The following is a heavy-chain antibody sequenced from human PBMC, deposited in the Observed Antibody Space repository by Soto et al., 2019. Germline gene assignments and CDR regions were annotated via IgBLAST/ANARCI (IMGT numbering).Heavy chain of an antibody. D-gene: IGHD2-15*01. J-gene: IGHJ5*02. Sequence: EVPLVESGGGLIQPGGSLRLSCAASGFTVSSNYMSWVRQAPGKGLEWVSVIYTGGSTYYADSVKGRFTISRDNSKNTLYLQMNSLRAEDTAVYYCAGGYCSGGSCFPNWFDPWGQGTQVTVSS. V-gene: IGHV3-53*01. CDR1: GFTVSSNY. CDR2: IYTGGST. CDR3: AGGYCSGGSCFPNWFDP.